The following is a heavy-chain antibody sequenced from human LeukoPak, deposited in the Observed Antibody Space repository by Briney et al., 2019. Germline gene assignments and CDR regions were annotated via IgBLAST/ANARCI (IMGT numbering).Heavy chain of an antibody. D-gene: IGHD3-10*01. CDR1: GFTFSSYS. CDR3: ASVYGSGSSYYFDY. Sequence: GGSLRLSCAASGFTFSSYSMNWVRQAPGKGLEWVSSISSGSSYIYYADSVKGRFTISRDNSKNTLYLQMNSLRAEDTAVYYCASVYGSGSSYYFDYWGQGTLVTVSS. V-gene: IGHV3-21*04. CDR2: ISSGSSYI. J-gene: IGHJ4*02.